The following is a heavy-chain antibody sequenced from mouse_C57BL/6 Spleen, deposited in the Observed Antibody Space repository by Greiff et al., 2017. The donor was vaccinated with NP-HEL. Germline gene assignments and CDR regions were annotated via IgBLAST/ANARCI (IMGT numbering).Heavy chain of an antibody. V-gene: IGHV1-69*01. J-gene: IGHJ2*01. D-gene: IGHD4-1*01. CDR2: IDPSDSYT. CDR3: ARSRNWDFDY. CDR1: GYTFTSYW. Sequence: VQLQQSGAELVMPGASVKLSCKASGYTFTSYWMHWVKQRPGQGLEWIGEIDPSDSYTNYNQKFKGKSTLTVDKSSSTAYMQLSSLTSEDSAVYYCARSRNWDFDYWGQGTTLTVSS.